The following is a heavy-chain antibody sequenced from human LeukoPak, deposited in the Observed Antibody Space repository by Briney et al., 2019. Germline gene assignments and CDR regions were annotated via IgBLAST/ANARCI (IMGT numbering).Heavy chain of an antibody. Sequence: PSETLSLTCTVSGGSISSYYWSWIRQPPGKGLEWIGYIYYSGSTNYNPSLKSRVTISVDTSKNQFPLKLSSVTAADTAVYYCARVRSGSHDAFDIWGQGTMVTVSS. V-gene: IGHV4-59*01. CDR3: ARVRSGSHDAFDI. J-gene: IGHJ3*02. CDR1: GGSISSYY. D-gene: IGHD1-26*01. CDR2: IYYSGST.